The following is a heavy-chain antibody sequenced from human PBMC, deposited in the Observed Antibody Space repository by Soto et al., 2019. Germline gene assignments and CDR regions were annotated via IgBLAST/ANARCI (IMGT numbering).Heavy chain of an antibody. D-gene: IGHD3-10*01. CDR3: AKEAGDH. J-gene: IGHJ4*02. Sequence: QMQLVQSGAEVKERGSSVKISCKTSGGTFNTYALTWVRQAPGQGLEWIGGIIPIFGIKNVAQRFQGRVTFNADESLTTAYMEMTSMRSDVRAVYYCAKEAGDHWGQRTLVTVSS. CDR2: IIPIFGIK. CDR1: GGTFNTYA. V-gene: IGHV1-69*01.